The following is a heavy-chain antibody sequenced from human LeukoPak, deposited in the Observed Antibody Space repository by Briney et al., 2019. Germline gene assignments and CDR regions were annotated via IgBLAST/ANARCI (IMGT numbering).Heavy chain of an antibody. J-gene: IGHJ4*02. CDR2: IYPGDPET. CDR1: GYDFSDYW. Sequence: GESLKISCKGFGYDFSDYWMTWVRQKPGKGLEWMGIIYPGDPETRYGPSFQDQVTISADKSINPAYLHWSSLKASDTAMYYCARHVGDFWSGFSIDSWGQGTLVTVSS. V-gene: IGHV5-51*01. CDR3: ARHVGDFWSGFSIDS. D-gene: IGHD3-3*01.